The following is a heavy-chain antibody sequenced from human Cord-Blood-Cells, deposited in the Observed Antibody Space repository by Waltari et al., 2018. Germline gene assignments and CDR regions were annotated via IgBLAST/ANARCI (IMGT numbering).Heavy chain of an antibody. D-gene: IGHD1-26*01. V-gene: IGHV4-39*01. CDR1: GGSISSSSYY. Sequence: QLQLQESGPGLVKPSETLSLTCTVSGGSISSSSYYWGWIRQPPGKGLEWIGSIYYSGSTYHNPPLKSRVTIYVDTSKNQFSLKLSSVTAADTAVYYCARRDIVGATDYWGQGTLVTVSS. J-gene: IGHJ4*02. CDR3: ARRDIVGATDY. CDR2: IYYSGST.